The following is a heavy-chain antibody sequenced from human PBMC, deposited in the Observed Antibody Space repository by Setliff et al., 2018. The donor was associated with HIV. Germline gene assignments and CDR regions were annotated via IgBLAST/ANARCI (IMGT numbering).Heavy chain of an antibody. CDR3: ARELVGATLAYFDY. D-gene: IGHD1-26*01. CDR2: FFYSGST. Sequence: SETLSLTCAVSGDSVSGYYWSWIRQPPGKALEWIGSFFYSGSTSYNSSLKSRVSMSVDTSKNQFPLRLSSVTAADTAVYYCARELVGATLAYFDYWGQGTLVTVSS. CDR1: GDSVSGYY. V-gene: IGHV4-59*02. J-gene: IGHJ4*02.